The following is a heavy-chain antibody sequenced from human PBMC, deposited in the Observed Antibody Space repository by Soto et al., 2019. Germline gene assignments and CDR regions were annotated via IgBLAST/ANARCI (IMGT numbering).Heavy chain of an antibody. Sequence: GSQRLSCAASGFTFSSYAMSWVRQAPGKGLEWVSAISGSGGSTYYADSVKGRFTISRDNSKNTLCLQMNSLRAEDTAVYYCAKDSDRQWLVRLPYYWGQGTLVTVSS. CDR3: AKDSDRQWLVRLPYY. D-gene: IGHD6-19*01. CDR2: ISGSGGST. CDR1: GFTFSSYA. V-gene: IGHV3-23*01. J-gene: IGHJ4*02.